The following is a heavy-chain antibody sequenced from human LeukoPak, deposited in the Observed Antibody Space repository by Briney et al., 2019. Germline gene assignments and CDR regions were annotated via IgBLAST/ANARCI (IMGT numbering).Heavy chain of an antibody. J-gene: IGHJ6*03. CDR1: GGSISSYY. Sequence: SETLSLTCTVSGGSISSYYWSWIRQPPGKGLEWIGYIYYSGSTNYNPSLKSRVTMSVDTSKNQFSLKLSSVTAADTAVYFCASLVGYCSSTSCYRGYYYHYMDVWGKGTTVTVSS. V-gene: IGHV4-59*08. CDR3: ASLVGYCSSTSCYRGYYYHYMDV. CDR2: IYYSGST. D-gene: IGHD2-2*02.